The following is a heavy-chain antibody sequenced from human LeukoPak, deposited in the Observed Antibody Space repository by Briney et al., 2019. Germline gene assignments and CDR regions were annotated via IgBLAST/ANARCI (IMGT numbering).Heavy chain of an antibody. CDR1: GYTFTSYG. D-gene: IGHD5-12*01. Sequence: GASVKVSCKASGYTFTSYGINWVRQAPGQGLEWMGWISAYNGNTKYAQKFQGRVTVTTDTSTTTAYMELRSLRSDDTAVYYCAREGSAVATYNWFDPWGQGTLVTVSS. CDR3: AREGSAVATYNWFDP. J-gene: IGHJ5*02. V-gene: IGHV1-18*01. CDR2: ISAYNGNT.